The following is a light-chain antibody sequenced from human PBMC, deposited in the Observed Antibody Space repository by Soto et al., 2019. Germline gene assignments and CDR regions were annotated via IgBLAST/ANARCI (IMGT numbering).Light chain of an antibody. CDR3: QQYGSSLYT. Sequence: ENVLTQSPGTLSLSPGERATLSCRASQSVDSNYLAWYQQKPGQAPRLLIYGTSSRATGIPDRFSGSGSGTDFTLTIGRLEPEDFAVYYCQQYGSSLYTFGQGTKLEIK. V-gene: IGKV3-20*01. J-gene: IGKJ2*01. CDR2: GTS. CDR1: QSVDSNY.